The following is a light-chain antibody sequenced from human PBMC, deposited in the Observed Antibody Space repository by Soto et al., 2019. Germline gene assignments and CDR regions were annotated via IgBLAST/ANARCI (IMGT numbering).Light chain of an antibody. J-gene: IGLJ3*02. V-gene: IGLV1-40*01. CDR1: SSNIGAGYD. CDR3: GTWDSSLSAWV. Sequence: QSVLTQPPSVSGAPGQRVTISCTGSSSNIGAGYDVHWYQQLPGTAPKLLIYGNSNRPSGVPDRFSGSKSGTSASLAITGLQAEDEADYYCGTWDSSLSAWVFGGGTQLTVL. CDR2: GNS.